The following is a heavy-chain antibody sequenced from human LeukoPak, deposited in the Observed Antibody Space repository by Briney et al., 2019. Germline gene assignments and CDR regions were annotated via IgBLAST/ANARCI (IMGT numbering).Heavy chain of an antibody. J-gene: IGHJ4*02. CDR2: IYSGGST. CDR3: ARDFLWLVDY. V-gene: IGHV3-53*05. Sequence: GGSLRLSCAASGFTVSSNYMSWVGQAPGKGLEWVSVIYSGGSTYYADSVKGRFTISRDNSKSTLYLQMNSLRADDTAIYYCARDFLWLVDYWGQGTLVTVSS. D-gene: IGHD6-19*01. CDR1: GFTVSSNY.